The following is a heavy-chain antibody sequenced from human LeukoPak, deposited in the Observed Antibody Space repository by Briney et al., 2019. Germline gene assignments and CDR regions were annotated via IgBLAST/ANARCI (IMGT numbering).Heavy chain of an antibody. Sequence: ASVKVSCKASGYTFTSYYMHWVRQAPGQGLEWMGIINPSGGSTSYAQKFQGRVTMTRDTSTSTVHMELSSLRSEDTAVYYCARPWYDSSGYYPVEYFQHWGQGTLVTVSS. CDR1: GYTFTSYY. CDR2: INPSGGST. J-gene: IGHJ1*01. D-gene: IGHD3-22*01. V-gene: IGHV1-46*01. CDR3: ARPWYDSSGYYPVEYFQH.